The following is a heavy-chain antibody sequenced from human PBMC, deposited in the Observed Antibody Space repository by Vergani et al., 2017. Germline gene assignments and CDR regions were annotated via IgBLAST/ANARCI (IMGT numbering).Heavy chain of an antibody. V-gene: IGHV4-34*01. CDR1: GGSFSGYY. J-gene: IGHJ6*02. Sequence: QVQLQQWGAGLLQPSETLSLTCAVSGGSFSGYYWSWIRQPPGKGLEWIGEINHSGSTNYNPSLKSRVTILVDTSKNQFSLKLSSVTAADTAVYYCAGAYYYGMDVGGQGTTVTVSS. CDR3: AGAYYYGMDV. CDR2: INHSGST.